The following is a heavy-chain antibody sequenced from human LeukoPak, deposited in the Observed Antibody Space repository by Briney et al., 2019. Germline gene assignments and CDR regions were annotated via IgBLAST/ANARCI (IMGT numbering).Heavy chain of an antibody. CDR2: ISSSSSTI. CDR3: ARDGTLLDYDFWSGYCADNWFDP. V-gene: IGHV3-48*02. J-gene: IGHJ5*02. D-gene: IGHD3-3*01. CDR1: GFTFSSYS. Sequence: GGSLRLSCAASGFTFSSYSMNWVRQAPGKGLEWVSYISSSSSTIYYADSVKGRFTISRDNAKNSLYLQMNSLRDEDTAVYYCARDGTLLDYDFWSGYCADNWFDPWGQGTLVTVSS.